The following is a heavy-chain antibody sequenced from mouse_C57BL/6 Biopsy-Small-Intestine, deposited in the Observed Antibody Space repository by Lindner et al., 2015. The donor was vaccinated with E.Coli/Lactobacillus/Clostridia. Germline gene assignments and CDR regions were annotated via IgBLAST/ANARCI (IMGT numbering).Heavy chain of an antibody. CDR1: GFNIKDYY. CDR3: ASAPFGNLLN. V-gene: IGHV14-2*01. Sequence: VQLQESGAELVKPGASVKLSCTASGFNIKDYYIYWVKQRTEQGLEWIGRIDPEDGGTNYAPKFQGKATITADTSSNTAYLQLSSLTSEDTAVYYCASAPFGNLLNWGQGALVTVSA. CDR2: IDPEDGGT. J-gene: IGHJ3*01.